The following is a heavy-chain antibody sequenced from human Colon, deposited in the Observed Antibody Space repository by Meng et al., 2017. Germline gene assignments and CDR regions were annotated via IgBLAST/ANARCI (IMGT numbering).Heavy chain of an antibody. CDR1: GGSISSYNW. CDR2: IDLGGTP. CDR3: ARHGGWHFDY. J-gene: IGHJ4*02. V-gene: IGHV4-4*02. D-gene: IGHD6-19*01. Sequence: QLQLQEPGPGLVEPSGTLSLTCAVSGGSISSYNWWSWVRQPPGKGLEWIGQIDLGGTPYYTPSLESRVIMSLDKSKNQLSLRLTSVAAADTAVYYCARHGGWHFDYWGQGALVTVSS.